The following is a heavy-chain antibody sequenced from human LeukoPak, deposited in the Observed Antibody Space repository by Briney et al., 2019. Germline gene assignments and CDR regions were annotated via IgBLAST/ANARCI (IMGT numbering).Heavy chain of an antibody. J-gene: IGHJ4*02. D-gene: IGHD6-13*01. Sequence: GGSLRLSCAASGFTFSSYSMNWVRQAPGKGLEWVSAISGSGGSTYYADSVKGRFSISRDNSKNTLYLQMNSLRAEDTAVYYCAKAAAAAGKKSHNDYWGQGTLVTVSS. CDR1: GFTFSSYS. CDR3: AKAAAAAGKKSHNDY. CDR2: ISGSGGST. V-gene: IGHV3-23*01.